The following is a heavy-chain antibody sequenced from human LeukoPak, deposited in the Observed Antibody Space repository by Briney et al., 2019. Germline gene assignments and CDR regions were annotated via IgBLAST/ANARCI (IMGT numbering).Heavy chain of an antibody. Sequence: PGGSLRLSCAASGFTFSSYSMNWVCQAPGKGLEWVSYISSSSSTIYYADSVKGRFTISRDNAKNSLYLQMNSLRAEDTAVYYCARAPTWIQLWLPYWGQGTLVTVSS. J-gene: IGHJ4*02. D-gene: IGHD5-18*01. V-gene: IGHV3-48*04. CDR1: GFTFSSYS. CDR2: ISSSSSTI. CDR3: ARAPTWIQLWLPY.